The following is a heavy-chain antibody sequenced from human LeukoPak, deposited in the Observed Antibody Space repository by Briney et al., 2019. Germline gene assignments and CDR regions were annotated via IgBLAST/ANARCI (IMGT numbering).Heavy chain of an antibody. J-gene: IGHJ4*02. CDR2: INPNSGCT. CDR1: GYTFTGYY. D-gene: IGHD3-22*01. Sequence: GASVKVSCKASGYTFTGYYMHWVRQAPGQGLEWMGWINPNSGCTNYAQKFQGRVTMTRDTSISTAYMELSRLRSDDTAVYYCARARLYYDSSGNFDYWGQGTLVTVSS. CDR3: ARARLYYDSSGNFDY. V-gene: IGHV1-2*02.